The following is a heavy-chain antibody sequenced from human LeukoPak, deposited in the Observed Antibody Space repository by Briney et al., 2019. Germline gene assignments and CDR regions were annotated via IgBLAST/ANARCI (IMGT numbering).Heavy chain of an antibody. D-gene: IGHD3-10*01. Sequence: GGSLRLSCVGSGFSFSDFHMSWIRQAPGKGLEWISYIRNTGDTMFYADSVKGRFTISGDNARNSLYLQMNSLRVEDTAVYYCAKELVVSYGSGYWGQGTLVTVSS. J-gene: IGHJ4*02. V-gene: IGHV3-11*01. CDR2: IRNTGDTM. CDR3: AKELVVSYGSGY. CDR1: GFSFSDFH.